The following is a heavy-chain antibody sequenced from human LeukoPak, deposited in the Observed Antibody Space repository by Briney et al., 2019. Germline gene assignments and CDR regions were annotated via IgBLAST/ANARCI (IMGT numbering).Heavy chain of an antibody. CDR2: IYHSGST. J-gene: IGHJ4*02. CDR1: GGSFSGYY. V-gene: IGHV4-34*01. D-gene: IGHD3-10*01. CDR3: ARGAHLWFEADY. Sequence: SETLSLTCAVYGGSFSGYYWSWIRQPPGKGLEWIGYIYHSGSTYYNPSLKSRVTISVDRSKNQFSLKLSSVTAADTAVYYCARGAHLWFEADYWGQGTLVTVSS.